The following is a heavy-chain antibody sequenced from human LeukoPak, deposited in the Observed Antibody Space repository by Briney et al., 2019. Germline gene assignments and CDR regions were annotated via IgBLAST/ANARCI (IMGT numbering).Heavy chain of an antibody. CDR2: ISSNGATT. Sequence: GGSLRLSCSASGFTFNRSYLHWVRQAPGKGLEFVSHISSNGATTYYADSVKGRFTISRNNSKNTLYLQMSSLRADETAVYYCVKDRSIAAPNNDFFDSWGQGALVTVSS. D-gene: IGHD6-6*01. CDR3: VKDRSIAAPNNDFFDS. V-gene: IGHV3-64D*06. J-gene: IGHJ4*02. CDR1: GFTFNRSY.